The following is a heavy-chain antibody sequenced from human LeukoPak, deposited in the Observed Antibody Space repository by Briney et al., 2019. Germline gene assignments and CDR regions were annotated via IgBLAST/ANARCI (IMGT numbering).Heavy chain of an antibody. CDR2: IKPDGSEK. Sequence: GGSLRLSCAASAITFSNSWMNWVRQAPGEGLEWGATIKPDGSEKWYVNSVKGRFTISRDNAKNSLYLQMDSLRVDDTAVYYCATDRFYNTFDYWGQGTLVTVSS. J-gene: IGHJ4*02. CDR3: ATDRFYNTFDY. V-gene: IGHV3-7*01. CDR1: AITFSNSW. D-gene: IGHD3-10*01.